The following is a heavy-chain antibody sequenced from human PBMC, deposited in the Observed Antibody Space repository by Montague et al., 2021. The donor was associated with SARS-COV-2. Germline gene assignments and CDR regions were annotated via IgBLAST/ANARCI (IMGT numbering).Heavy chain of an antibody. V-gene: IGHV4-31*03. J-gene: IGHJ4*02. CDR1: GGSISSANYY. Sequence: TLSLTCSVSGGSISSANYYWSWIRQHPGKGLEFIGYIYYSESSFYNPSLKSRLTISVDTSKNRFSLRLSSVTAADTAIYFCASQSGSYYNYFDLWGQGTLVTVSS. CDR3: ASQSGSYYNYFDL. CDR2: IYYSESS. D-gene: IGHD1-26*01.